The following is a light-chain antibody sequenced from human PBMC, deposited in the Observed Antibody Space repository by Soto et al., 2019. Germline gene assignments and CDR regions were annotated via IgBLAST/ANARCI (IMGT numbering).Light chain of an antibody. CDR3: CSYAGSRTSYV. Sequence: QSALTQPASVSVSPGQSITISCTGTSSDVGSYNLVSCYQQHPGKAPKLMIYEVSKRPSGVSNRFSGSKSGNTASLTISGLQAEDEAAYYCCSYAGSRTSYVFGTGTKLTVL. J-gene: IGLJ1*01. CDR1: SSDVGSYNL. V-gene: IGLV2-23*02. CDR2: EVS.